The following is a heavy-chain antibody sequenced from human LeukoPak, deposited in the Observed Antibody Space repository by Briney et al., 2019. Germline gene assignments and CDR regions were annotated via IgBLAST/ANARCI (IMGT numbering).Heavy chain of an antibody. V-gene: IGHV3-33*01. J-gene: IGHJ4*02. Sequence: EGSLRLSCAASGFTFTTYGMHWVRQAPGKGLEWVAIIWYDGSNKYYADSVKGRFTISRDNSKNTLYLQMNSLRAEDTAVYYCARDRASAAAADYYFDYWGQGTLVTVSS. D-gene: IGHD6-13*01. CDR2: IWYDGSNK. CDR1: GFTFTTYG. CDR3: ARDRASAAAADYYFDY.